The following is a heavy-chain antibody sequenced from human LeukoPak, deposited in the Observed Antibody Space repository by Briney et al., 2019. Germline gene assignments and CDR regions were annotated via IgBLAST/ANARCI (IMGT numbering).Heavy chain of an antibody. CDR2: IRYDGSNK. D-gene: IGHD6-13*01. J-gene: IGHJ4*02. CDR3: AKDLPIAAAGPPFDY. V-gene: IGHV3-30*02. CDR1: GFTFSSYG. Sequence: GGSLRLSCAASGFTFSSYGMQWVRQAPGKVLEWVAFIRYDGSNKYYADSVKGRFTISRDNSKNTLYLQMNSLRAEDTAVYYCAKDLPIAAAGPPFDYWGQRTLVTVSS.